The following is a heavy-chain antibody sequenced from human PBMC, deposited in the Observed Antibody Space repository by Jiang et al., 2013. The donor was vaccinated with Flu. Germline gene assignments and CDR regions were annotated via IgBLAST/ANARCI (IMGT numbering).Heavy chain of an antibody. CDR3: ASLTPGVDY. Sequence: QLLESGGGLIQPGGSLRLSCAASGFTVSSLYMSWVRQAPGKGLEWVAEIYTGGSRYYADSVKGRLTISRDNPKNTFYLQMNSLRVEDTAVYYCASLTPGVDYWGQGTLVTVSS. D-gene: IGHD2-2*01. CDR2: IYTGGSR. V-gene: IGHV3-53*01. CDR1: GFTVSSLY. J-gene: IGHJ4*02.